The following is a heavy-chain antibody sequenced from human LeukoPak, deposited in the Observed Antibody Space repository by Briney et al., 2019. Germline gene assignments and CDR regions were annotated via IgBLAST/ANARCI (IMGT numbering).Heavy chain of an antibody. J-gene: IGHJ4*02. V-gene: IGHV4-4*07. CDR3: ASGVAVAGIPSLYFDY. Sequence: SETLSLTCTVSGGSISSYYWSWIRQPAGKGLEWIGRIYTSGSTNYNPPLKSRVTMSVDTSKNQFSLKLSSVTAADTAVYYCASGVAVAGIPSLYFDYWGQGTLVTVSS. CDR2: IYTSGST. CDR1: GGSISSYY. D-gene: IGHD6-19*01.